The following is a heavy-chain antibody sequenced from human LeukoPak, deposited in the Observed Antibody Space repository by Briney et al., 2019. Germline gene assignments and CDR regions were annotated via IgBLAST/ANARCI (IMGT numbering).Heavy chain of an antibody. V-gene: IGHV1-2*06. Sequence: ASVKVSCKASGYTFTGYYMHWVRQAPGQGLEWMGRINPNSGGTNYAQKFQGRVTMTRDTSISTAYMELSRLRSDDTAVYYCARDVVAAAGYYYYYMDVWGKGTTVTVSS. D-gene: IGHD6-25*01. CDR3: ARDVVAAAGYYYYYMDV. CDR2: INPNSGGT. J-gene: IGHJ6*03. CDR1: GYTFTGYY.